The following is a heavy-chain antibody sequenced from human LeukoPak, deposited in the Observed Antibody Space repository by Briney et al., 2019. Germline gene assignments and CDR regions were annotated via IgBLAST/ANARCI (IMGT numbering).Heavy chain of an antibody. V-gene: IGHV3-21*01. Sequence: GGSLRLSCAASGFTFSTYYMNWVRQAPGKGLEWVSFITGGSSYIYYTDSVKGRFTISRDNAKNSLFLQMTSLREEDTAVYYCASGFSSSPYFDNRGEGTLVTVSS. J-gene: IGHJ4*02. CDR2: ITGGSSYI. D-gene: IGHD6-6*01. CDR1: GFTFSTYY. CDR3: ASGFSSSPYFDN.